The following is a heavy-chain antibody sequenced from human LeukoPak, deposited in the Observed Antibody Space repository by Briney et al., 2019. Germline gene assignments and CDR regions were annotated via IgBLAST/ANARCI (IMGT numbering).Heavy chain of an antibody. CDR2: ISAYNGNT. CDR1: GYTFTSYR. D-gene: IGHD2-2*02. CDR3: ARKAGYILTKYYFDY. J-gene: IGHJ4*02. V-gene: IGHV1-18*01. Sequence: ASVKVSCKASGYTFTSYRISWVRQAPGQGLEWMGWISAYNGNTNYAQKLQGRVTVTTDTSTSTAYMELRSLRSDDTAVYYCARKAGYILTKYYFDYWGQGTLVTVSS.